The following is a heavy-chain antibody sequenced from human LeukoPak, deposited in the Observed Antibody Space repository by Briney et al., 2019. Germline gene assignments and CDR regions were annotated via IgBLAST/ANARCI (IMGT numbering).Heavy chain of an antibody. CDR1: GFTFTSSA. D-gene: IGHD3-10*01. CDR2: IVVGSGNT. J-gene: IGHJ6*02. CDR3: VAEGKVRGGYYYGMDV. Sequence: ASVMVSCKASGFTFTSSAMQWVRQARGQRLEWIGWIVVGSGNTNYAQKFQERVTITRDMSTSTAYMELSSLRSEDTAVYYCVAEGKVRGGYYYGMDVWGQGNPGHRLL. V-gene: IGHV1-58*02.